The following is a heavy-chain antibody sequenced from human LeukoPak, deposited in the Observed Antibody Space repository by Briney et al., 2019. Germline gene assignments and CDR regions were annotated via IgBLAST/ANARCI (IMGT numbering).Heavy chain of an antibody. J-gene: IGHJ4*02. D-gene: IGHD3-9*01. V-gene: IGHV3-23*01. CDR1: GFTFSSYA. CDR3: AKVLSLIFWSFDY. Sequence: PGGSLRLSCAASGFTFSSYAMSWVRHAPGEGLELVSAISGSGGSTYYADSVKGRFTISRDNSKNTLYLQLNSLKAEDTAVYYCAKVLSLIFWSFDYWGQGILVTVSS. CDR2: ISGSGGST.